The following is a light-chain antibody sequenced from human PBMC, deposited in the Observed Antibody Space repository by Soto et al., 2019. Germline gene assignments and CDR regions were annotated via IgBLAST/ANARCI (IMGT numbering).Light chain of an antibody. Sequence: EIVMTQSPGTLSVSPGERATLSCWASQSVSSNLAWYQQKPGQAPRLLIYDASTRATGIPARFSGSGSGTEFTLIISSLQSEDFAFYYCQHHNDWPLTFGQGTKLEIK. CDR3: QHHNDWPLT. V-gene: IGKV3-15*01. J-gene: IGKJ2*01. CDR1: QSVSSN. CDR2: DAS.